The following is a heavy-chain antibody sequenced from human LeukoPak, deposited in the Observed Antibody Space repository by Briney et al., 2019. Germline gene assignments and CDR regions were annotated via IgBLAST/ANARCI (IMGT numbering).Heavy chain of an antibody. CDR1: GGSISSSSYY. D-gene: IGHD3-22*01. Sequence: PSETLSLTCTVSGGSISSSSYYWSWIRQPPGKGLEWIGEINHSGSTNYNPSLKSRVTISVDTSKNQFSLKLSSVTAADTAVYYCARRQGRRDSSGQPDYWGQGTLVTVSS. J-gene: IGHJ4*02. CDR2: INHSGST. V-gene: IGHV4-39*07. CDR3: ARRQGRRDSSGQPDY.